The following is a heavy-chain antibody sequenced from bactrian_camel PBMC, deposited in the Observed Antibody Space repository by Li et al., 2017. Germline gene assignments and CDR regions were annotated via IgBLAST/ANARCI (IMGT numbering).Heavy chain of an antibody. CDR3: RTYGSRGYCDY. Sequence: HVQLVESGGGSVQAEGSLKLSCVGSGYIFSISRCGMGWYRQAPGKVRELVSSISKDGITTYADSVKGRFTISQDNAKNTLYLQMNSLKTEDTAVYYCRTYGSRGYCDYWGQGTQVTVS. CDR1: GYIFSISRCG. J-gene: IGHJ4*01. CDR2: ISKDGIT. D-gene: IGHD2*01. V-gene: IGHV3S53*01.